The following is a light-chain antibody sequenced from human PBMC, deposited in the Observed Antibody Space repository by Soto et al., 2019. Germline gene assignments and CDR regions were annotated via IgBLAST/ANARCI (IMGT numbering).Light chain of an antibody. CDR2: DAS. Sequence: DIQMTQSPSTLSASAGDIVTITCRASQSISRWLAWYQQKPGRAPKALIYDASTLRSGVPSRFSGSGSGTEFTLTISSLQPEDFATYYCQQYNRYLTWTFGQGTKVDI. J-gene: IGKJ1*01. V-gene: IGKV1-5*01. CDR1: QSISRW. CDR3: QQYNRYLTWT.